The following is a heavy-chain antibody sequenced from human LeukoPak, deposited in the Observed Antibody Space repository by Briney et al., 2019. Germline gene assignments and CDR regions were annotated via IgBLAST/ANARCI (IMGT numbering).Heavy chain of an antibody. CDR1: EFNFFSYG. J-gene: IGHJ4*01. CDR3: ARELPREVTLDY. D-gene: IGHD2-21*02. CDR2: IFADGSTT. Sequence: AGGSLRLSCVASEFNFFSYGMHWVRQAPGKGLVWVSRIFADGSTTSYADSVKGRFTISRDNAKNTLYLQMNSLRAEDTAVYYCARELPREVTLDYWGQGTLVTVSP. V-gene: IGHV3-74*01.